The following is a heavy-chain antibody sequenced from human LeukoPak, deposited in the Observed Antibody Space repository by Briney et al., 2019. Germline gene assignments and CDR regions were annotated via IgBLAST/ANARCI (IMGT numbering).Heavy chain of an antibody. CDR1: GGSISSSSYY. J-gene: IGHJ4*02. Sequence: SETLSLTCTVSGGSISSSSYYWGWIRQPPEKGLEWIGSIYYSGSTYYNPSLKSRVTISVDTSKNQFSLKLSSVSAADTAVYYCARGSGYSHGYPFDYWGQGTLVTVSS. D-gene: IGHD5-18*01. CDR2: IYYSGST. CDR3: ARGSGYSHGYPFDY. V-gene: IGHV4-39*07.